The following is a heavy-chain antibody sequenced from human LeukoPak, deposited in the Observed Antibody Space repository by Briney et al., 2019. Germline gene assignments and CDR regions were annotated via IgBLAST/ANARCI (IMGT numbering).Heavy chain of an antibody. CDR2: IRSKAYGGTT. D-gene: IGHD1-26*01. Sequence: VRLGGSLRLSFTPPGFTFGDYTMSCFRQAPGKGREWVGFIRSKAYGGTTEYAASVKGRFTISRDDSKSIAYLQMNSLKTEDTAVYYCTSTRGKLPDYWGQGTLVTVSS. J-gene: IGHJ4*02. CDR1: GFTFGDYT. CDR3: TSTRGKLPDY. V-gene: IGHV3-49*05.